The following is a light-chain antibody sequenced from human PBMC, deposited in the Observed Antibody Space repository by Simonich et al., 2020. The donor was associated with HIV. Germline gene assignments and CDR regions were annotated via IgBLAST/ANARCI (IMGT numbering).Light chain of an antibody. V-gene: IGKV1-8*01. CDR2: KAS. CDR1: QGISSY. CDR3: QQYHNYYT. Sequence: AIRLTQSPSSLSASPGERVTITCRASQGISSYLAWYQQKPGKAPKLLIYKASSLESGVPSRFSGSGSGTEFTLTISSLQPDDFATYYCQQYHNYYTFGQGTKLEIK. J-gene: IGKJ2*01.